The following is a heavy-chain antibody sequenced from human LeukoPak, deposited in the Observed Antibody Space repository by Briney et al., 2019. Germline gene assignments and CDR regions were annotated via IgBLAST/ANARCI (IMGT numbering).Heavy chain of an antibody. J-gene: IGHJ4*02. V-gene: IGHV3-21*06. CDR3: ARWYSSGWYSDY. CDR1: GFSFSTHS. D-gene: IGHD6-19*01. Sequence: GGSLRLSCAASGFSFSTHSMIWVRQAPGKGLEWVSSVSGTSEYIYYADSVRGRFTISRDNAKNTVYLHMNSLRAEDTAVYYCARWYSSGWYSDYWGQGTLVTVSS. CDR2: VSGTSEYI.